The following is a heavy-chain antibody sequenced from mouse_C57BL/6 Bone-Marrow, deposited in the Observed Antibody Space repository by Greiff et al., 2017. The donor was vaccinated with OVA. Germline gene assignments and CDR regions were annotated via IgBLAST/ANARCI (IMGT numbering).Heavy chain of an antibody. V-gene: IGHV5-6*02. CDR3: ARPGSGGTEFAY. CDR1: GFTFSSYG. D-gene: IGHD3-2*02. J-gene: IGHJ3*01. CDR2: ISSGGSYT. Sequence: EVKLVESGGDLVKPGGSLKLSCAASGFTFSSYGMSWVRQTPDKRLEWVATISSGGSYTYYPDSVKGRFTISRDNAKNTLYLQMSSLKSEDTAMYYGARPGSGGTEFAYWGQGTLVTVSA.